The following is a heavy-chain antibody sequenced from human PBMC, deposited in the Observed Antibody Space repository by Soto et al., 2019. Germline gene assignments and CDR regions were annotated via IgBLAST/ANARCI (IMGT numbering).Heavy chain of an antibody. CDR1: EFPFGSKD. CDR3: ARERDGGYSYGYYFDY. D-gene: IGHD5-18*01. CDR2: IGTAGDT. V-gene: IGHV3-13*01. Sequence: EVQLVESGGGLVQPGGSWRLSCAASEFPFGSKDRPWVGQPPEKVWRWASAIGTAGDTYYPGSVKGGFTISRENAKNSLYLQMNSLRAEDTAVYYCARERDGGYSYGYYFDYWGQGTLVTVSS. J-gene: IGHJ4*02.